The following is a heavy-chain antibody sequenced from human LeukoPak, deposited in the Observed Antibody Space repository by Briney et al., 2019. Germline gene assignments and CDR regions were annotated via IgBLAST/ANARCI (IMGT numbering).Heavy chain of an antibody. CDR1: GFTFSSYA. CDR2: MSARGGST. J-gene: IGHJ4*02. V-gene: IGHV3-23*01. D-gene: IGHD3-22*01. CDR3: ANASAMIVVVSKHFDY. Sequence: GGSLRLSCAASGFTFSSYAMSGVRQAPGRGLEWVSAMSARGGSTYYADPLEGRFTISRDNSTKTLYLQMDSLRAEDTAVYYCANASAMIVVVSKHFDYWGQGTLVTVSS.